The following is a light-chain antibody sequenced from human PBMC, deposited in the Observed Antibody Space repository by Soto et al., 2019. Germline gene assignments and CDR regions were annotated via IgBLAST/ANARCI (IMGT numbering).Light chain of an antibody. Sequence: QSALTQPASVSGSPGQSITISCTGTSSDVGGYNYVSWYQQHPDKAPKLMIYDVSNRPSGVSNRFSGSKSGNTASLTISGLQAEGEADYYCSSYTSSSTLYVFGTGTKVTVL. CDR3: SSYTSSSTLYV. J-gene: IGLJ1*01. CDR2: DVS. V-gene: IGLV2-14*01. CDR1: SSDVGGYNY.